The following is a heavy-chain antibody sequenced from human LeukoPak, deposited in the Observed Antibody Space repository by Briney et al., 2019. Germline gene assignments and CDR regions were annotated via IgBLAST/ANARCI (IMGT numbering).Heavy chain of an antibody. V-gene: IGHV3-33*06. J-gene: IGHJ4*02. CDR1: GFTSSSYG. CDR3: AKDPTYCGGDCSYFDY. Sequence: GRSLRLSCAASGFTSSSYGMHWVRQAPGKGLEWVAVIWYDGSNKYYADSVKGRFTISRDNSKNTLYLQMNSLRAEDTAVYHCAKDPTYCGGDCSYFDYWGQGTLVTVSS. D-gene: IGHD2-21*02. CDR2: IWYDGSNK.